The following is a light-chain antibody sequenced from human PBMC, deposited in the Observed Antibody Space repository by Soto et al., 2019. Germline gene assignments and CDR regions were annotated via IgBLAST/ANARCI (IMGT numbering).Light chain of an antibody. CDR3: GAWDNSLSAYL. J-gene: IGLJ1*01. Sequence: QSALTQPPSVSAAPGQKVTISCSGSSSNIGNNYVSWYQQLPGTAPKLLIYDNDKRPSGIPDRFSGSKSGTSATLGITGLQTGDEADYYCGAWDNSLSAYLFGNGTKV. V-gene: IGLV1-51*01. CDR2: DND. CDR1: SSNIGNNY.